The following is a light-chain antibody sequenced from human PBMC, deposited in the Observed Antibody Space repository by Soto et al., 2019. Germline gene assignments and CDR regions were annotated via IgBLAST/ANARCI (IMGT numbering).Light chain of an antibody. J-gene: IGLJ2*01. CDR2: SNN. CDR3: AAWDGSLKSVV. Sequence: QSVLTHPPSASGSPGQRVTISCSGSSSNIGSRTVTWYQQLPGTAPKLLMFSNNQRPSGVPDRFSGSKSGTSASLAISGLQSGDEANYYCAAWDGSLKSVVFGGGTKLTVL. CDR1: SSNIGSRT. V-gene: IGLV1-44*01.